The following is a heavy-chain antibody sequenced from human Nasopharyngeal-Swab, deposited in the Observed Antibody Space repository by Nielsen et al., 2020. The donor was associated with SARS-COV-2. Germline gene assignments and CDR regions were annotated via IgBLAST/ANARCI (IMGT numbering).Heavy chain of an antibody. CDR1: GFTFSSYA. Sequence: GESLKTSCAASGFTFSSYAMSWVRQAPGKGLEWVSVISGSGGSTYYADSVKGRFTISRDNSKNSLYLQINSLRVEDTAMYYCARDTYHFWSGYRYFDSWGQGTLVTVSS. CDR2: ISGSGGST. D-gene: IGHD3-3*01. J-gene: IGHJ4*02. CDR3: ARDTYHFWSGYRYFDS. V-gene: IGHV3-23*01.